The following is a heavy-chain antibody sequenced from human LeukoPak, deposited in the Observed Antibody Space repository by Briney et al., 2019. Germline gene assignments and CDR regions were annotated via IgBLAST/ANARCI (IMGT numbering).Heavy chain of an antibody. Sequence: PSETLSLTCTVSGVSFSSYYRSWIRQPPGKGLEWLGYICYSGSTNYNPSLKSRVTISVDTSKHQFSLKLSSVTAADAAVYYCARSMEGYCSGGSCYSYYYYMDVWGKGTTVTVSS. CDR1: GVSFSSYY. J-gene: IGHJ6*03. D-gene: IGHD2-15*01. V-gene: IGHV4-59*01. CDR3: ARSMEGYCSGGSCYSYYYYMDV. CDR2: ICYSGST.